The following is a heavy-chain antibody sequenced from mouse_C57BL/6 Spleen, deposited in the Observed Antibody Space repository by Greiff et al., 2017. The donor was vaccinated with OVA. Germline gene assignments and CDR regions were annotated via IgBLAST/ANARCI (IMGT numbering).Heavy chain of an antibody. V-gene: IGHV1-72*01. CDR1: GYTFTSYW. D-gene: IGHD2-12*01. CDR2: IAPNSGGT. J-gene: IGHJ2*01. Sequence: QVQLQQPGAELVKPGASVKLSCKASGYTFTSYWMHWVKQRPGRGLEWIGRIAPNSGGTKYNEKFKSKATLTVDKTSSTAYMQLSSLTSEDSAVYYGARLSVTEIDDWGQGTTLTVAS. CDR3: ARLSVTEIDD.